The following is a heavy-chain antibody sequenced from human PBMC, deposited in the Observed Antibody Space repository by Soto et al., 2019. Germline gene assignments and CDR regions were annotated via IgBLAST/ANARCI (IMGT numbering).Heavy chain of an antibody. V-gene: IGHV3-23*01. CDR1: VLPPRIYA. J-gene: IGHJ4*02. CDR2: ISGSGGST. Sequence: GRSLTLSCATSVLPPRIYAMSWVRHAPGNGLEWVSAISGSGGSTYYADSVKGRFTISRDNSKNTLYLKMNSLRDEQAAVYYCAKNLWYYDFWSGYGIWGQGTLVTVSS. D-gene: IGHD3-3*01. CDR3: AKNLWYYDFWSGYGI.